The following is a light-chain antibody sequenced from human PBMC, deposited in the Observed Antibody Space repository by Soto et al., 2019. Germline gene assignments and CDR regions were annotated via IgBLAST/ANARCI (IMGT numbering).Light chain of an antibody. CDR1: DIGSKS. CDR3: QVWNSSEDHLEV. Sequence: SYELTQPPSVSVAPGKTATITCGGNDIGSKSVHWYQQRPGQAPVLVLYYDSDRPSGIPQRFSGSNSGNTATLTISRVEAGDEADYYCQVWNSSEDHLEVFGTGTKLTVL. V-gene: IGLV3-21*04. CDR2: YDS. J-gene: IGLJ1*01.